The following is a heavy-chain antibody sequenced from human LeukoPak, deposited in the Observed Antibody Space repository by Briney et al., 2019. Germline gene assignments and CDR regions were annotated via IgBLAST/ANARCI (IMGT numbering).Heavy chain of an antibody. J-gene: IGHJ4*02. D-gene: IGHD3-9*01. Sequence: PGGSLRLSCAASGFSFGGYAMTWVRQAPGKGLEWVSSITYNGAATYYLDSVKARFTISRDNSRSTLYLQVDSLTAEDTALYCCAKDGLYFDGSTHIYYFDSWGQGTLVAVSS. V-gene: IGHV3-23*01. CDR2: ITYNGAAT. CDR3: AKDGLYFDGSTHIYYFDS. CDR1: GFSFGGYA.